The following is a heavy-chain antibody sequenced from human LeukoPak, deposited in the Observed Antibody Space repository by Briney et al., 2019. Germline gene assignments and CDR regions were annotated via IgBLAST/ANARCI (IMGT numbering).Heavy chain of an antibody. V-gene: IGHV4-59*01. D-gene: IGHD3-16*01. Sequence: SETLSLTCTVSGGSISDYYRGWIRQPPGKGLEWIGYFYNSGSSTYNPSLKSRVTISADTSKNQFSLKLNSVTAADTAVYYCTRGAGWLIDYWGQGIPVTVSS. CDR1: GGSISDYY. CDR3: TRGAGWLIDY. CDR2: FYNSGSS. J-gene: IGHJ4*02.